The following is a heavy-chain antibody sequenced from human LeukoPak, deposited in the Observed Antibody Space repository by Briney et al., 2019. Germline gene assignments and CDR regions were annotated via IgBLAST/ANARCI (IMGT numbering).Heavy chain of an antibody. Sequence: PGGSLRLSCAASGFTFSSYGMHWVRQAPGKGLEWVAFIRYDGSNKYYADSVKGRFTISRDNSKNTLYLQMNSLRAEDTAVYYCAKDGSSWYLLRYYYYMDVWGKGTTVTISS. V-gene: IGHV3-30*02. CDR3: AKDGSSWYLLRYYYYMDV. D-gene: IGHD6-13*01. J-gene: IGHJ6*03. CDR1: GFTFSSYG. CDR2: IRYDGSNK.